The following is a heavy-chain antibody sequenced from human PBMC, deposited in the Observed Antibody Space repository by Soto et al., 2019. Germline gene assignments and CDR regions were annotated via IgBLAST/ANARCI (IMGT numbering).Heavy chain of an antibody. CDR1: GYTLTSYY. V-gene: IGHV1-46*03. D-gene: IGHD1-1*01. Sequence: GTSVKVSCKASGYTLTSYYMHWVRQAPGQGLEWMGIINPSGGSTSYAQKFQGRVTMTRDTSTSTVYMELSSLRSEDTAVYYCARDYSGTTGMSAFDIWGQGTMVTVSS. CDR2: INPSGGST. CDR3: ARDYSGTTGMSAFDI. J-gene: IGHJ3*02.